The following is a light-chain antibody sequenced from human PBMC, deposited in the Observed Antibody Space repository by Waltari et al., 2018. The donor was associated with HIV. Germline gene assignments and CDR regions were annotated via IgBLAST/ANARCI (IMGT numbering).Light chain of an antibody. J-gene: IGKJ4*01. V-gene: IGKV3-11*01. CDR1: PSVSGY. CDR3: QQRNNWPPTVS. Sequence: EIVLTQSPVTLSFSPGESATLPCRPSPSVSGYLDWYQQRPGQAHRLLIYDASNRATGIPARFSGSGSGTDFTLTISSLESEDFAVDFCQQRNNWPPTVSFGGGTRVQIK. CDR2: DAS.